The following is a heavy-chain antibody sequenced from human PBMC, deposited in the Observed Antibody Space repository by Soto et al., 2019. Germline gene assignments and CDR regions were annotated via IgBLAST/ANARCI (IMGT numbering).Heavy chain of an antibody. V-gene: IGHV3-30*18. D-gene: IGHD5-18*01. CDR1: GFTFSSYG. J-gene: IGHJ4*02. CDR3: AKGGYSYGLDY. CDR2: ISYDGSNK. Sequence: HPGGSLRLSCAASGFTFSSYGMHWVRQAPGKGLEWVAVISYDGSNKYYADSVKGRFTISRDNSKNTLYLQMNSLRAEDTAVYYCAKGGYSYGLDYWGQGTLVTVSS.